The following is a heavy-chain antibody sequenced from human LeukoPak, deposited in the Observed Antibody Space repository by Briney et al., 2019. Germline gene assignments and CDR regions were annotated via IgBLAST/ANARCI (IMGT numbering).Heavy chain of an antibody. D-gene: IGHD3-3*01. CDR3: ARGSSKITIFGAVIRSFDY. CDR1: GGSISNYY. J-gene: IGHJ4*02. Sequence: PSETLSLTCTVSGGSISNYYWSWVRQPPGKGLEWIGYIYYSGSTYYNPSLKSRLTISVDTSKNHFSLKLSSVTAADTAVYYCARGSSKITIFGAVIRSFDYWGQGTLVTVSS. CDR2: IYYSGST. V-gene: IGHV4-59*12.